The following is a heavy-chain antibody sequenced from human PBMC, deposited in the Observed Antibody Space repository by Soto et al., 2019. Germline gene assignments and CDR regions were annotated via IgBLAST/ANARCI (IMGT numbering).Heavy chain of an antibody. V-gene: IGHV1-69*13. CDR2: IIPIFGTA. CDR1: GGTFSSYA. CDR3: ARWYYYGSGSYSQFDP. Sequence: SVKVSGKASGGTFSSYAISWVRQAPGQGLEWMGGIIPIFGTANYAQKFQGRVTITADESTSTAYMELSSLRSEDTAVYYCARWYYYGSGSYSQFDPWGQETLVTVSS. J-gene: IGHJ5*02. D-gene: IGHD3-10*01.